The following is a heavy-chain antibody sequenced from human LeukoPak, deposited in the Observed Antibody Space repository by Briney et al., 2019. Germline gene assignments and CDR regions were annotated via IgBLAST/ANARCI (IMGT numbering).Heavy chain of an antibody. Sequence: SGGSLRLSCAASGFTFSNSWMHWVRQAPGNGLVWVSRINSDGSNTTSADSVKGRFTISRDNAKNTLYLQMNSLRAEDTAVYYCAKGGATVIDYWGQGTLVTVSS. J-gene: IGHJ4*02. CDR2: INSDGSNT. CDR3: AKGGATVIDY. V-gene: IGHV3-74*01. CDR1: GFTFSNSW. D-gene: IGHD4-17*01.